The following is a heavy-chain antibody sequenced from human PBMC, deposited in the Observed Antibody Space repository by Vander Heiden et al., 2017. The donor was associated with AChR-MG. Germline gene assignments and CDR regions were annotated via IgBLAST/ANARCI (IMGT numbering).Heavy chain of an antibody. CDR3: ARDGGYCSGGSCLTRDL. J-gene: IGHJ2*01. CDR1: GFTVSSNY. CDR2: IYSGGST. V-gene: IGHV3-66*01. Sequence: EVQLVESGGGLVQPGGSLRLSCAASGFTVSSNYMSWVRQAPGKGLEWVSVIYSGGSTYYADSVKGRFTISRDNSKNTLYLQMNSLRAEDTAVYYCARDGGYCSGGSCLTRDLWGRGTLVTVSS. D-gene: IGHD2-15*01.